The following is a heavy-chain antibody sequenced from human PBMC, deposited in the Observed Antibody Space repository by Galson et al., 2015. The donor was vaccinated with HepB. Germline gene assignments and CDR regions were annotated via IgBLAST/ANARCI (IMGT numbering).Heavy chain of an antibody. Sequence: SLRLSCAASGFTFSTYGMNWVRQAPGKGLEWVAAISYDGNNKFYADSVKGRFTISRDNSKNTLFLQMNSLRAEDTAVYYCAKMITIYGVAADYWGQGTLVTVSS. CDR3: AKMITIYGVAADY. D-gene: IGHD3-3*01. CDR1: GFTFSTYG. J-gene: IGHJ4*02. V-gene: IGHV3-30*18. CDR2: ISYDGNNK.